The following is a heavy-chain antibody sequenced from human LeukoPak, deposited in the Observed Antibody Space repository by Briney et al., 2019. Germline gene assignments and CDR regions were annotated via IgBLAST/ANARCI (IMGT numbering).Heavy chain of an antibody. V-gene: IGHV3-21*01. D-gene: IGHD3-22*01. CDR2: ISASGSYR. J-gene: IGHJ3*02. Sequence: PGGSLRLSCTASGFTFSSSAMNRVRQAPGKGLEWVSCISASGSYRHYADSVKGRFTISRDSAKNSVYLLMNSLRAEDTAVYYCAREADSSGYADAFDIWGQGTMVTVSS. CDR1: GFTFSSSA. CDR3: AREADSSGYADAFDI.